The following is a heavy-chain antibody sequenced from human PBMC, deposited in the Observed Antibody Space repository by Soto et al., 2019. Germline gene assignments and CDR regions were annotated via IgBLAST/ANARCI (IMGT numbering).Heavy chain of an antibody. D-gene: IGHD1-1*01. CDR3: ARGPSLEPPGWAFHY. CDR1: GGTFSSYA. J-gene: IGHJ4*02. CDR2: IIPIFGTA. V-gene: IGHV1-69*01. Sequence: QVQLVQSGAEVKKPGSSVKVSCKASGGTFSSYAISWVRQAPGQGLEWMGGIIPIFGTANYAQKFQGRVTIPADEPTSTAYMELSSLRSGDTAVYYCARGPSLEPPGWAFHYWGQGTLVTVCS.